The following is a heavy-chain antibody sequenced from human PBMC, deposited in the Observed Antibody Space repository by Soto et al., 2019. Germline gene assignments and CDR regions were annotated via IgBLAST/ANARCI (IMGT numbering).Heavy chain of an antibody. D-gene: IGHD2-15*01. CDR3: AKAVRRGKGYCSGGSCYSIYYFDY. CDR1: GFTFSSYG. Sequence: QVQLVESGGGVVQPGRSLRLSCAASGFTFSSYGMHWVRQAPGKGLEWVAVISYDGSNKYYADSVKGRFTISRDNSKNTLYLQMNSLRAEDTAVYYCAKAVRRGKGYCSGGSCYSIYYFDYWGQGTLVTVSS. CDR2: ISYDGSNK. V-gene: IGHV3-30*18. J-gene: IGHJ4*02.